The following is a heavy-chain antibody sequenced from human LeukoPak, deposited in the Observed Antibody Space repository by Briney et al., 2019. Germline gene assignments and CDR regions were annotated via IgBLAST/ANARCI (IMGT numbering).Heavy chain of an antibody. CDR1: GFTVSSNY. J-gene: IGHJ5*02. CDR2: IYSGGST. D-gene: IGHD1-26*01. CDR3: AKDRGVGATSWFDP. V-gene: IGHV3-53*01. Sequence: PGGSLRLSCAASGFTVSSNYMSWVRQAPGKGLEWVSVIYSGGSTYYADSVKGRFTISRDNSKNTLYLQMNSLRAEDTAVYYCAKDRGVGATSWFDPWGQGTLVTVSS.